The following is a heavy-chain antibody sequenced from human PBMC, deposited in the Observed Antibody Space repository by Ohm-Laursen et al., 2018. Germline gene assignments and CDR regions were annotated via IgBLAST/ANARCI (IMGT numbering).Heavy chain of an antibody. CDR3: ARAFWNGYNDAFDV. J-gene: IGHJ3*01. V-gene: IGHV4-39*01. CDR2: IYYSGRT. Sequence: SDTLSLTCSVSGGSISSSSYCWGWIRQPPGKGLEWIGNIYYSGRTYYNPSLRCRVSISIHTSQNQFSLKLSSVTATDTAVYYCARAFWNGYNDAFDVWGQGTMVTVSS. CDR1: GGSISSSSYC. D-gene: IGHD3-3*01.